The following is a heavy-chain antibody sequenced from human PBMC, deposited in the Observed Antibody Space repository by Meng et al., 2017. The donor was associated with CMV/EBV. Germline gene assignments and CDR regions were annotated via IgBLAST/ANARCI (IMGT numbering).Heavy chain of an antibody. Sequence: GSLRLSCTVSGGSISSYYWSWIRQPPGKGLEWIGYIYYSGSTNYNPSLKSRVTISVDMSKNQFSLKLSSVTAADTAVYYCARARSGWYNGQNYYYYGMDVWGQGTTVTVSS. CDR2: IYYSGST. CDR1: GGSISSYY. D-gene: IGHD6-19*01. CDR3: ARARSGWYNGQNYYYYGMDV. V-gene: IGHV4-59*01. J-gene: IGHJ6*02.